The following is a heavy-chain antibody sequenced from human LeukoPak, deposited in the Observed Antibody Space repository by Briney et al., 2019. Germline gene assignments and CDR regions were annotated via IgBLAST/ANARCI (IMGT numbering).Heavy chain of an antibody. CDR3: AREGECSGGTCYSYGWIDS. Sequence: SETLSLTCAVYGGSFSGYYWSWIRQPPGKGLEWIGEINHSGSANYNPSLKSRVTISVDTSKNQFSLKLSSVTAADTAVYYCAREGECSGGTCYSYGWIDSWGQGTLVTVSP. V-gene: IGHV4-34*01. CDR1: GGSFSGYY. CDR2: INHSGSA. D-gene: IGHD2-15*01. J-gene: IGHJ5*01.